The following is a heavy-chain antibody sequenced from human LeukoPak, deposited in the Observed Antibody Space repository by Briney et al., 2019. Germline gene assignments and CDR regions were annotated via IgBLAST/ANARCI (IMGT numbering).Heavy chain of an antibody. V-gene: IGHV3-30*03. J-gene: IGHJ4*02. CDR3: ARVARAGYSYGSPLLDY. D-gene: IGHD5-18*01. CDR1: GFTFSSYG. CDR2: ISYDGSNK. Sequence: GGSLRLSCAASGFTFSSYGMHWVRQAPGKGLEWVAVISYDGSNKYYADSVKGRFTISRDNSKNTLYLQMNSLRAEDTAVYYCARVARAGYSYGSPLLDYWGQGTLVTVSS.